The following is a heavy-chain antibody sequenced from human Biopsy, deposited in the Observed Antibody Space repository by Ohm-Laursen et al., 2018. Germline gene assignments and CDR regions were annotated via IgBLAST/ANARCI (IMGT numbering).Heavy chain of an antibody. D-gene: IGHD5-18*01. V-gene: IGHV4-61*05. CDR2: IYYSGST. CDR3: ARHPTHRIQQIDY. CDR1: GGFISSSSYY. Sequence: GTLSLTCTVSGGFISSSSYYWGWIRQPPGEGLEWIGYIYYSGSTNYNPSLKSRVTISVDTSKNQFSLRLSSVTAADTAVYYCARHPTHRIQQIDYWGQGTLVTVSS. J-gene: IGHJ4*02.